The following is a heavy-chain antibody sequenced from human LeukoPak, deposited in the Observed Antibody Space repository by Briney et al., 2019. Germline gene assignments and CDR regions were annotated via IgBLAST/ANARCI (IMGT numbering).Heavy chain of an antibody. CDR1: GYSFTAYY. V-gene: IGHV1-69*13. CDR3: AREGPY. CDR2: IIPIFGTA. J-gene: IGHJ4*02. Sequence: VASVKVSCKASGYSFTAYYMHWVRQAPGQGLEWMGGIIPIFGTANYAQKFQGRVTITADESTSTAYMELSSLRSEDTAVYYCAREGPYWGQGTLVTVSS.